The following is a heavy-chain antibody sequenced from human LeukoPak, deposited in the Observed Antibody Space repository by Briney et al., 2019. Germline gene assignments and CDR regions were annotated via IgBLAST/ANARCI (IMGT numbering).Heavy chain of an antibody. V-gene: IGHV4-59*01. D-gene: IGHD3-3*01. J-gene: IGHJ4*02. Sequence: PSETLSLTCTVSGGSISGYYWSWIRQPPGKGLEYIGYIYYSRSTNYSPSLKSRVTISVDTSKHQFSLKLSSVTAADTAVYYCARLDTIFGVAKGFDYWGQGTLVTVSS. CDR2: IYYSRST. CDR3: ARLDTIFGVAKGFDY. CDR1: GGSISGYY.